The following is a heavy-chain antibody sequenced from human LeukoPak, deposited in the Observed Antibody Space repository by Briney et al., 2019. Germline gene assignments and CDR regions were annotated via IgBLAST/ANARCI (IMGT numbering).Heavy chain of an antibody. J-gene: IGHJ4*02. CDR3: ARVEAATTNPRFDY. CDR1: GGSINNGGYY. D-gene: IGHD5-24*01. CDR2: IYYSGST. Sequence: PSETLSLTCTVSGGSINNGGYYWSWIRQHPGKGLEWIGYIYYSGSTYYNPSLKSRVTISVDTSMNQFSLEVNSVTAADMAVYYCARVEAATTNPRFDYWGQGTLVTVSS. V-gene: IGHV4-31*03.